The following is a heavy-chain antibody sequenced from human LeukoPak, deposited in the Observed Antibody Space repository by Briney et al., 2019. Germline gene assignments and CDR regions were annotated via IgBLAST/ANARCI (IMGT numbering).Heavy chain of an antibody. CDR2: ISYDGSNK. CDR1: GLTFSSYG. V-gene: IGHV3-30*18. Sequence: PGGSLRLSCAASGLTFSSYGMHWVRQAPGKGLEWVAVISYDGSNKYYADSVKGRFTISRDNSKTTLYMQMNSLRAEDTAVYYCAKDECGGGSCYSYYWGQGTLVTVSS. CDR3: AKDECGGGSCYSYY. J-gene: IGHJ4*02. D-gene: IGHD2-15*01.